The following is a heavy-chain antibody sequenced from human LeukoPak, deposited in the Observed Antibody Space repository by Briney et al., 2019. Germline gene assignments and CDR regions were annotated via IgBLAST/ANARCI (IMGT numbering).Heavy chain of an antibody. Sequence: ASVKVSCKASGYTFTGYYMHWVRQAPGQGLEWMGWINPNSGGTNYAQKFQGRVTMTRDTSISTAYMELSRLRSDDTAVYYCAREGVWELLGYNWFDPWGQGTLVTVSS. CDR3: AREGVWELLGYNWFDP. V-gene: IGHV1-2*02. CDR2: INPNSGGT. D-gene: IGHD1-26*01. CDR1: GYTFTGYY. J-gene: IGHJ5*02.